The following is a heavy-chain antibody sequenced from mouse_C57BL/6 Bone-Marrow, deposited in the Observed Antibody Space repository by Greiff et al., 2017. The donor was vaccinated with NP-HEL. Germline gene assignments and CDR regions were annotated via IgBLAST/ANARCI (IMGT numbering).Heavy chain of an antibody. V-gene: IGHV5-15*01. D-gene: IGHD1-1*01. CDR1: GFTFSDYG. CDR2: ISNLAYSI. Sequence: EVQGVESGGGLVQPGGSLKLSCAASGFTFSDYGMAWVRQAPRKGPEWVAFISNLAYSIYYADTVTGRFTISRENAKNTLYLEMSSLRSEDTAMYYCARLEYYGSGYFDVWGTGTTVTVSS. CDR3: ARLEYYGSGYFDV. J-gene: IGHJ1*03.